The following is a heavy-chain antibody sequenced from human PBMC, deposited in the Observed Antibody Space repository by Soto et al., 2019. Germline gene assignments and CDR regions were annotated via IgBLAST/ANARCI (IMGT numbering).Heavy chain of an antibody. D-gene: IGHD2-8*01. CDR3: AKRLMAYARPYSYYYGMDV. CDR1: GFTFSSYA. Sequence: EVQLLESGGGLVQPGGSLRLSCAASGFTFSSYAMSWVRQALGKGLEWVSAISGSGGRTYDADTVKGRFTISRDNSKNTLYLQMNYLRAADTAVYYCAKRLMAYARPYSYYYGMDVWGQWTTVTVSS. CDR2: ISGSGGRT. J-gene: IGHJ6*02. V-gene: IGHV3-23*01.